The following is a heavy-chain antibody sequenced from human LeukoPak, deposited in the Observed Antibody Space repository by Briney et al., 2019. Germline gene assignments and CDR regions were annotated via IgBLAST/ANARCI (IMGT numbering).Heavy chain of an antibody. J-gene: IGHJ4*02. CDR1: EFSVGSNY. CDR2: IYSGGST. Sequence: PGGSLRLSCAASEFSVGSNYMTWVRQAPGKGLEWVSLIYSGGSTYYADSVKGRFTISRDNSKNPLYLQMNSLRAEDTAVYYWTGHHQAYSRTYWGQGTLVTVSS. D-gene: IGHD6-13*01. V-gene: IGHV3-66*01. CDR3: TGHHQAYSRTY.